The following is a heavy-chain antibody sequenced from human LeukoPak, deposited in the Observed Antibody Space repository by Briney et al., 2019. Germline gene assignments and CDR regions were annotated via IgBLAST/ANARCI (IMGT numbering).Heavy chain of an antibody. V-gene: IGHV4-59*12. CDR1: GGSISSYY. J-gene: IGHJ4*02. Sequence: SETLSLTCTVSGGSISSYYWSWTRQPPGKGLEWIGSIYYSGSTYYNPSLKSRVTISVDTSKNQFSLKLSSVTAADTAVYYCARAPYSYGHPYYFDYRGQGTLVTVSS. CDR3: ARAPYSYGHPYYFDY. D-gene: IGHD5-18*01. CDR2: IYYSGST.